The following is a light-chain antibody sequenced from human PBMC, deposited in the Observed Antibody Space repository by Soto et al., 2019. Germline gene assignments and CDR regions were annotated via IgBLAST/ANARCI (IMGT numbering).Light chain of an antibody. CDR3: QQYGSSPWT. J-gene: IGKJ1*01. CDR1: QPFSSSY. Sequence: EIVLTQSPGTLSLSPGERATLSCRASQPFSSSYLAWYQQKPGQAPRLLMYGASSRASGVPDRFSGSGSGTDFTLTISRLEPEDFAVYYCQQYGSSPWTFGQGTKVEIK. CDR2: GAS. V-gene: IGKV3-20*01.